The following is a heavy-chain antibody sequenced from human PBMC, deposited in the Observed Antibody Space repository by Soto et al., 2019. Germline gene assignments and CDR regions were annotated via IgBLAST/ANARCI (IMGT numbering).Heavy chain of an antibody. CDR3: ARGGGLYTRWYEGGFES. J-gene: IGHJ4*02. CDR1: GGSFSRGYW. V-gene: IGHV4-4*02. D-gene: IGHD6-13*01. Sequence: SETLSLTCAVSGGSFSRGYWWSWVRQPPGKGLEWIEEIYDSGTTNYSPSLKGRVTISVDKSKNQFSLSLRSVTAADTAVYFCARGGGLYTRWYEGGFESCGPGTLLNVFS. CDR2: IYDSGTT.